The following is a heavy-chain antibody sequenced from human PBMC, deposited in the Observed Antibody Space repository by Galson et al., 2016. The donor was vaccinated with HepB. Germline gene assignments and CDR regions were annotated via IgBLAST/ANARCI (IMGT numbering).Heavy chain of an antibody. Sequence: SETLSLTCTVSGGSISGSSHYWGWIRQPPGKGLEWIASMFYSGNTFYNPSLKSRVTISVDTSKNQISLKLRSVTAADTAVYYCARLPGRQQLVTGADVYNIWGQGTMVTASS. CDR2: MFYSGNT. D-gene: IGHD2-21*02. V-gene: IGHV4-39*01. CDR1: GGSISGSSHY. J-gene: IGHJ3*02. CDR3: ARLPGRQQLVTGADVYNI.